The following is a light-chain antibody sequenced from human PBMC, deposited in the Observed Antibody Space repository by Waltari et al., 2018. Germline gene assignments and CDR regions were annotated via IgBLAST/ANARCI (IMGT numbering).Light chain of an antibody. Sequence: EIVLTQSPATLSLPPGERATLSCRASQSVSSHLAWYQQKPGQAPRLLIFDASNRATGIPARFSGSGSGTDFTLSITSLEPEDFAIYYCQQRTNWPLITFGPGTRLEIK. V-gene: IGKV3-11*01. CDR3: QQRTNWPLIT. J-gene: IGKJ5*01. CDR1: QSVSSH. CDR2: DAS.